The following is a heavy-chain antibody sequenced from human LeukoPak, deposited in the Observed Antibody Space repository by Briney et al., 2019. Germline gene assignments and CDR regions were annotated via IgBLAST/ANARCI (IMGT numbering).Heavy chain of an antibody. V-gene: IGHV4-59*11. CDR2: IYYSGST. CDR3: ARGGYSSSSDWFDP. CDR1: GGSISGHY. Sequence: SETLSLTCSVSGGSISGHYWSWIRQPPGKGLEWIGYIYYSGSTNYNPSLKSRVTISVDTSKNQFSLKLSSVTAADTAVYYCARGGYSSSSDWFDPWGQGTLVTVSS. D-gene: IGHD6-6*01. J-gene: IGHJ5*02.